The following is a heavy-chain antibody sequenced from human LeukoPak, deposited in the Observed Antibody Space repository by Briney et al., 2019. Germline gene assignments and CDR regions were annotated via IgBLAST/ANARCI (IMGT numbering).Heavy chain of an antibody. CDR3: ARVRRIAAAADALDI. CDR2: ISSNGGST. D-gene: IGHD6-13*01. V-gene: IGHV3-64*01. CDR1: GFTFSSYA. J-gene: IGHJ3*02. Sequence: QPGGSLRLSGAASGFTFSSYAMHWVRQAPGKGLEYVAAISSNGGSTYYANSVKGRFTISRDNSKNTLYLQMGSLRAEDMAVYYCARVRRIAAAADALDIWGQGTMVTVSS.